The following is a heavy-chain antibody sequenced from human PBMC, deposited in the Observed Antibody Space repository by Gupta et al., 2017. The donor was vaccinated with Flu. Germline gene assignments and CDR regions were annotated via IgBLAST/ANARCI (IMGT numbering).Heavy chain of an antibody. CDR3: ARDRRDGSTIWYAFDI. J-gene: IGHJ3*02. Sequence: QVQLVESGGGVVQPGRSLRLSCAASGFTFSSYGMHWVRQAPGKGLEWVAVIWYDGSNKYYADSVKGRFTISRDNSKNTLYLQMNSLRAEDTAVYYCARDRRDGSTIWYAFDIWGQGTMVTVSS. V-gene: IGHV3-33*01. CDR1: GFTFSSYG. CDR2: IWYDGSNK. D-gene: IGHD3-16*01.